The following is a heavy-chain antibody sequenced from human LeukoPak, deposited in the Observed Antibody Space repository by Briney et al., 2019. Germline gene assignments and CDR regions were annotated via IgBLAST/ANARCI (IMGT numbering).Heavy chain of an antibody. D-gene: IGHD2-15*01. CDR2: ISYDESGK. V-gene: IGHV3-30*18. J-gene: IGHJ6*02. CDR3: AKGVVAATNAAYYGMDV. Sequence: PGGSLRLSCAASGFTFSNYGMHWVRQAPGKGLEWVAVISYDESGKYYADSVKGRFTISRDNSKNTLYLQMNSLRPEDTAVYYCAKGVVAATNAAYYGMDVWGQGTMVTVSS. CDR1: GFTFSNYG.